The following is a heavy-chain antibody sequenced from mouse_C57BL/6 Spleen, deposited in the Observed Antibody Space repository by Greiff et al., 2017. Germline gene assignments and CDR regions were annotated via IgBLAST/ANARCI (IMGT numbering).Heavy chain of an antibody. V-gene: IGHV1-80*01. J-gene: IGHJ2*01. Sequence: QVQLQQSGAELVKPGASVKISCKASGYAFSSYWMNWVKQRPGKGLEWIVQIYPGDGDTNYNGKFKGKATLTADKSSSAASMQLSSLTSEDSAVYFCARSNPYYFDYWGQGTTLTVSS. CDR2: IYPGDGDT. CDR1: GYAFSSYW. D-gene: IGHD6-1*01. CDR3: ARSNPYYFDY.